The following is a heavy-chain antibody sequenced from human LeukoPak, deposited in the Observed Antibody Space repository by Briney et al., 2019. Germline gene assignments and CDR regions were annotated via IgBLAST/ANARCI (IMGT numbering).Heavy chain of an antibody. CDR3: ARRRAVAGVYYFDY. CDR2: IYPGDSAT. Sequence: GESLKISCKGSGYSFTNYWIAWVRQMPGKGLERMGIIYPGDSATRYSPSFQGQVTISADKSISTAYLQWSSLKASDTAMYYCARRRAVAGVYYFDYWGQGTLVTVSS. V-gene: IGHV5-51*01. CDR1: GYSFTNYW. J-gene: IGHJ4*02. D-gene: IGHD6-19*01.